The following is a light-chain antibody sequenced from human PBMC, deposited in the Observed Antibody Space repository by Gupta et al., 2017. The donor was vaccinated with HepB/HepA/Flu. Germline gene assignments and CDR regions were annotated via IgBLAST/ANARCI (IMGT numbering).Light chain of an antibody. CDR1: SSDVGAYNY. CDR2: EVS. Sequence: QSALTQPPSASGSPGQSVTISCTGTSSDVGAYNYVSWYQQHPGKAPKLMLYEVSKRPSGVPDRFSGSKAGNTASLTVSGLQAEDEADYYCTSYAGNNNLIFGGGTKLTVL. CDR3: TSYAGNNNLI. J-gene: IGLJ2*01. V-gene: IGLV2-8*01.